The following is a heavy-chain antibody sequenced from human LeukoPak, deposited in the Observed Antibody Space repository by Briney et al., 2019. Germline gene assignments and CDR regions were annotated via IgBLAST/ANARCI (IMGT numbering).Heavy chain of an antibody. CDR1: GFILSSHA. CDR2: ISGSGGGT. CDR3: AKDPWSGSSDAFDI. V-gene: IGHV3-23*01. D-gene: IGHD1-26*01. J-gene: IGHJ3*02. Sequence: GGSLRLSCAASGFILSSHAMSWVRQAPGNGLEWVSAISGSGGGTYYADSVKGRFTISRDNSKNTLYLQLNSLRGEDTAVYYCAKDPWSGSSDAFDIWGQGTMVTVSS.